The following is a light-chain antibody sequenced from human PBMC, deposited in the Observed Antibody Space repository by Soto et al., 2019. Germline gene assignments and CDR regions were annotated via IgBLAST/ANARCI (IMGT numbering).Light chain of an antibody. V-gene: IGLV1-44*01. CDR1: TSNIGSNS. J-gene: IGLJ2*01. CDR3: APWDDTLNGPV. CDR2: GDT. Sequence: QAVVTQPPSASGTPGQRGTISCSGSTSNIGSNSVDWYQQLPGRAPKLLIYGDTQRPSGVPDRFSDSKSGTSASLAIDGLHSEDEADYYCAPWDDTLNGPVFGGGTKLTVL.